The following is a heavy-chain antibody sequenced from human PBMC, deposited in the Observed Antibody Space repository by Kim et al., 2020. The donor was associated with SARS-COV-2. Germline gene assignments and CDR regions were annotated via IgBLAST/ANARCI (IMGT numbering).Heavy chain of an antibody. V-gene: IGHV3-9*01. Sequence: IDYADSVKGRFTISRDNAKNSLYRQMNSLRAEDTALYYCAKDTSAVSYYGMDVWGQGTAVTVSS. CDR3: AKDTSAVSYYGMDV. D-gene: IGHD6-19*01. J-gene: IGHJ6*02. CDR2: I.